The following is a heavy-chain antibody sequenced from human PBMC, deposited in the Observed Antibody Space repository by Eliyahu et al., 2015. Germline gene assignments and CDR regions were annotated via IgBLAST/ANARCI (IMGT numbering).Heavy chain of an antibody. J-gene: IGHJ3*02. D-gene: IGHD3-16*01. CDR2: IDNDGSDT. V-gene: IGHV3-74*01. CDR1: XFAFRPYW. Sequence: EEHLVESGGGLVQPGDXLRLSCAASXFAFRPYWMHWVRQAPGKGLVWVSRIDNDGSDTIYADSVRGRFTISRDNAKNTVYLQMNSLRDDDTAVYYCSRGGPHHGFDIWGQGTLVTVS. CDR3: SRGGPHHGFDI.